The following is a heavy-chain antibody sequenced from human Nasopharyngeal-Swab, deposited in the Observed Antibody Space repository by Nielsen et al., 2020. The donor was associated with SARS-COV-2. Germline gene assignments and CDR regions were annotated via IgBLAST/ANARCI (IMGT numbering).Heavy chain of an antibody. D-gene: IGHD3-3*01. CDR3: ARGRPLGGYYFGYFDY. CDR1: GFTFSGYW. V-gene: IGHV3-7*01. J-gene: IGHJ4*02. CDR2: INKDASEM. Sequence: GESLKISCAASGFTFSGYWMSWVRQVPGKGPEWVANINKDASEMYYVDSVKGRFTISRDNAKNSLFLQMNSLRAEDTAVYFCARGRPLGGYYFGYFDYWGQGTLVTVSS.